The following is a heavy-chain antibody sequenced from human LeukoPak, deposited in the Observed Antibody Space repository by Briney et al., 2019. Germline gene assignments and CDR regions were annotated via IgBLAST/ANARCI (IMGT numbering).Heavy chain of an antibody. V-gene: IGHV1-2*06. CDR3: ASHYGPGPV. J-gene: IGHJ4*02. D-gene: IGHD3-10*01. CDR1: GYTFNDHH. Sequence: ASVTVSFKASGYTFNDHHIHWVRQAPGQGLEWMGRIQPKSGDTDYAQKFQGRATMTRDTSTTTGYMQLTSLIFDDTAGYYCASHYGPGPVWGQGTLVTVS. CDR2: IQPKSGDT.